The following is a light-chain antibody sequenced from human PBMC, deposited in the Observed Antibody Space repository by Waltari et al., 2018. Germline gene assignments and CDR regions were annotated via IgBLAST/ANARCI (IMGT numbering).Light chain of an antibody. J-gene: IGKJ3*01. V-gene: IGKV3-11*01. Sequence: EIVLTQSPATLSLSPGERATLSCRASQSVTTYLGWYQQKPGQAPRLRIYDASNRATGIPARFSGSGSGTYFTLTSSSLEPDDFAVYYCHQCSTWPPAFGPGTKVDI. CDR2: DAS. CDR1: QSVTTY. CDR3: HQCSTWPPA.